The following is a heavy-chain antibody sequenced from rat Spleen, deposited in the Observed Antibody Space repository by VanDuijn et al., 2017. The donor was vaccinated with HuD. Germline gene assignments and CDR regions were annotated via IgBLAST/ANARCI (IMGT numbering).Heavy chain of an antibody. CDR2: FTNTGSST. D-gene: IGHD1-12*02. V-gene: IGHV5-31*01. J-gene: IGHJ4*01. CDR1: GFTFNNYW. Sequence: EVQLVESGGGLVQPGRSLKLSCVASGFTFNNYWMTLIRQAPGKGLEWVASFTNTGSSTYYPDSVKARFTISRDNAKTTLYLHMNSLRSEDMATYYCTRDYYDGTYYYQGVMDAWGQGASVTVSS. CDR3: TRDYYDGTYYYQGVMDA.